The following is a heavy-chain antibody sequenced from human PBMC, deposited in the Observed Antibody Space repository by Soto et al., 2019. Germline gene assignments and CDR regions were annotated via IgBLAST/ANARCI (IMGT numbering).Heavy chain of an antibody. CDR1: GYTFTGYY. Sequence: ASVKVSCKASGYTFTGYYMHWVRQAPGQGLEWMGWINPNSGGTNYAQKFQGRVTMTRDTSISTAYMELSRLRSDDTAVYYCARDQGLSPGGTMIVVVDNYWYFDLWGRGTLVTVSS. CDR3: ARDQGLSPGGTMIVVVDNYWYFDL. J-gene: IGHJ2*01. V-gene: IGHV1-2*02. D-gene: IGHD3-22*01. CDR2: INPNSGGT.